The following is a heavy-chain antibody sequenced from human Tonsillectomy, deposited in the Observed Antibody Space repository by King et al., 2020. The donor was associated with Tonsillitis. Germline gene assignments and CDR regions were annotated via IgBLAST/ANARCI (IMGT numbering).Heavy chain of an antibody. CDR3: AKEGPKRKGYSSGWKDY. Sequence: VQLVESGGGVVQPGGSLRLSCAASGFTFSSHGMHWVRQAPGKGLEWVIFIRYDGSNKYYADAVKGRFTISRDNSKNTLYLQMNSLRAEDKDVYYCAKEGPKRKGYSSGWKDYWGQGTLVTVSS. D-gene: IGHD6-19*01. J-gene: IGHJ4*02. V-gene: IGHV3-30*02. CDR1: GFTFSSHG. CDR2: IRYDGSNK.